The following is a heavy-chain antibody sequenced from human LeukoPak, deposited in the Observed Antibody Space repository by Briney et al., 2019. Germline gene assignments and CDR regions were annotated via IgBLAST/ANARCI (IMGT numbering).Heavy chain of an antibody. CDR2: IYSSGTT. D-gene: IGHD6-19*01. CDR1: GGSISNYY. V-gene: IGHV4-4*07. Sequence: SETLSLTCTVSGGSISNYYWSWIRQPAGKGLEWIGRIYSSGTTIYNPSLKSRVTISVDTSKNQFSLMLTSVTAADTAAYHCARQVTPSSGLHWFDPWGQGTLVTVSS. J-gene: IGHJ5*02. CDR3: ARQVTPSSGLHWFDP.